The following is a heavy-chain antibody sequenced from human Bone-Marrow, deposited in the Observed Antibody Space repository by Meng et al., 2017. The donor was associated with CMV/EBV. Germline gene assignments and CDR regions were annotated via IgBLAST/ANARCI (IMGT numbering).Heavy chain of an antibody. CDR2: IYSGGST. Sequence: GESLKISCAASGFTVSSNYMSWVRQAPGKGLEWVSVIYSGGSTYYADSVKGRFTISRDNSKNTLYLQMNSLRAEDTAVYYCASARFFDYWGQGTLVTVYS. CDR1: GFTVSSNY. V-gene: IGHV3-66*02. CDR3: ASARFFDY. J-gene: IGHJ4*02.